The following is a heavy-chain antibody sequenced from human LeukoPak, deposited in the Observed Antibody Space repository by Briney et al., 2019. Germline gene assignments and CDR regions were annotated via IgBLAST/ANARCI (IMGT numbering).Heavy chain of an antibody. Sequence: GGSLRLSCAASGFTFSSYGMHWVRQAPGKGLEWVAFIRYDGSNKYYADSVKGRFTISRDNSKNTLYLQMNSLRAEDTAVYYCAKDTWSGYYGAFDIWGQGTMVTVSS. D-gene: IGHD3-3*01. J-gene: IGHJ3*02. V-gene: IGHV3-30*02. CDR1: GFTFSSYG. CDR2: IRYDGSNK. CDR3: AKDTWSGYYGAFDI.